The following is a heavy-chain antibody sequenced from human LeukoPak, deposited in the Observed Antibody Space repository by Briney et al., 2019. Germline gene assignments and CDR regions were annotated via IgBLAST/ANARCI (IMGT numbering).Heavy chain of an antibody. V-gene: IGHV4-39*07. CDR3: ARCSMYAFDI. D-gene: IGHD3-10*02. Sequence: NASETLSLTCIVSGDSISSDYYYWAWIRQPPGKGLQWIGSLYYRGSAYYDPSLKSRVTISVDTSKNQFSLKLSSVTAADTAVYYCARCSMYAFDIWGQGTMVTVSS. CDR2: LYYRGSA. CDR1: GDSISSDYYY. J-gene: IGHJ3*02.